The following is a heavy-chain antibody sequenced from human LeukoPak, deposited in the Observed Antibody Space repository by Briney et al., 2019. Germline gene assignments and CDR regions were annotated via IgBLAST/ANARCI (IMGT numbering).Heavy chain of an antibody. D-gene: IGHD6-19*01. CDR3: ARDSIDHIAVPTTGDI. J-gene: IGHJ3*02. Sequence: SETLSLTCTVSGGSIVSYHWSWIRQPAGKGLEWIGRAYISANNNYNPSLKSRVTMSVDPSKNQLSLKLTSVTAADTAVYYCARDSIDHIAVPTTGDIWGQGTMVVVSS. CDR1: GGSIVSYH. CDR2: AYISANN. V-gene: IGHV4-4*07.